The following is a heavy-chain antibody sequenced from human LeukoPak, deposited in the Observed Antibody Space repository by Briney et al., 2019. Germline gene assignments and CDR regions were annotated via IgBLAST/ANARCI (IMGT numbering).Heavy chain of an antibody. D-gene: IGHD6-19*01. CDR2: ISSDGSHK. CDR1: GFTFSRFG. CDR3: AKSESIIAVAGTLDY. V-gene: IGHV3-30*18. J-gene: IGHJ4*02. Sequence: GGSLRLSCAASGFTFSRFGMHWVRQAPGKGLEWVALISSDGSHKYYADSVKGRFTISRDNSKNTLYLQMNSLRAEDTAVYYCAKSESIIAVAGTLDYWGQGTLVTVSS.